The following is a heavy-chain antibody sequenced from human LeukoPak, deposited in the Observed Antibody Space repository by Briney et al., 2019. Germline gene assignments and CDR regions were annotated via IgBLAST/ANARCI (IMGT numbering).Heavy chain of an antibody. J-gene: IGHJ3*02. Sequence: SETLSLTCTVSGGSICSYYWSWIRQPPGKGLEWIGYIYYSGSTNYNPSLKSRVTISVDTSKNQFSLKLSSVTAADTAVYYCARLQRITMIVVVTEAFDIWGQGTMVTVSS. CDR2: IYYSGST. V-gene: IGHV4-59*01. CDR3: ARLQRITMIVVVTEAFDI. D-gene: IGHD3-22*01. CDR1: GGSICSYY.